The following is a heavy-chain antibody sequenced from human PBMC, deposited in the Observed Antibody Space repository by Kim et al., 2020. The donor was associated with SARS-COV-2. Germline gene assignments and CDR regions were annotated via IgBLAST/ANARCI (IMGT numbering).Heavy chain of an antibody. J-gene: IGHJ5*02. Sequence: SVKVSCKASGGTFSSYAISWVRQAPGQGLEWMGRIIPILGIANYAQKFQGRVTITADKSTSTAYMELSSLRSEDTAVYYCARSTIFGVAGGFDPWGQGTLVTVSS. CDR3: ARSTIFGVAGGFDP. V-gene: IGHV1-69*04. D-gene: IGHD3-3*01. CDR2: IIPILGIA. CDR1: GGTFSSYA.